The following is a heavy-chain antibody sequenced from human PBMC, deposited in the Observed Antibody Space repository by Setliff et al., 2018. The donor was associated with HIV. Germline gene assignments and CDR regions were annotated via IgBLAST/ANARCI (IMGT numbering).Heavy chain of an antibody. CDR2: ISGSGVST. D-gene: IGHD3-22*01. V-gene: IGHV3-23*01. Sequence: PGGSLRLSCAASGFTFSKYAMTWVRQAPGKGLEWVSAISGSGVSTYYVDSVKGRFAISRDNSKNTLYLQMNSLRVEDTAVYYCAKEPSYYYDSSGYSGIAHWGQGTLVTVSS. J-gene: IGHJ4*02. CDR3: AKEPSYYYDSSGYSGIAH. CDR1: GFTFSKYA.